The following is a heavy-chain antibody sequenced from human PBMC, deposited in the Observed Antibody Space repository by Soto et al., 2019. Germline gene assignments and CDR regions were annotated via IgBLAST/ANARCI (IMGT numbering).Heavy chain of an antibody. V-gene: IGHV5-51*01. CDR1: GYSFTSYW. Sequence: GESLKISCKGSGYSFTSYWIGWVRQMPGKGLEWMGIIYPGDSDTRYSPSFQGQVTISADKSISTAYLQWSSLKASDTAMYYCARNDTRTGLGVAGAQSQIDYWGQGALINVSS. J-gene: IGHJ4*02. D-gene: IGHD2-8*02. CDR3: ARNDTRTGLGVAGAQSQIDY. CDR2: IYPGDSDT.